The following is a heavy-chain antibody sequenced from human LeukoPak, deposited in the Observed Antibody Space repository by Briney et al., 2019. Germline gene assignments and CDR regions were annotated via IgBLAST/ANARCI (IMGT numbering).Heavy chain of an antibody. J-gene: IGHJ5*02. D-gene: IGHD3-16*02. CDR1: GFTFDNYA. Sequence: PGGSLSLSCAASGFTFDNYAMTWVRQAPGKGLEWISTISGSGGSTHYAESVKGRFTIFRDNSKNMLFLQMNSLRAEDTAVYYCAKDLFRYGYPNWFDPWGQGTLVTVSS. CDR3: AKDLFRYGYPNWFDP. CDR2: ISGSGGST. V-gene: IGHV3-23*01.